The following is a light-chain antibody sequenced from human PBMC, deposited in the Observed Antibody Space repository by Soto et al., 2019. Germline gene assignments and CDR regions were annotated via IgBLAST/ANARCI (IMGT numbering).Light chain of an antibody. V-gene: IGLV1-44*01. CDR3: AAWDESLTGV. CDR1: SSNIGSNT. Sequence: QAVVTQPPSASGTPGQRVTISGSGSSSNIGSNTVNWYQQLPGTAPKLLIYSNNQRPSVVPDRFSGSKSGTSASLAISGLQAEAEADYYCAAWDESLTGVCGGGTKVNVL. CDR2: SNN. J-gene: IGLJ3*02.